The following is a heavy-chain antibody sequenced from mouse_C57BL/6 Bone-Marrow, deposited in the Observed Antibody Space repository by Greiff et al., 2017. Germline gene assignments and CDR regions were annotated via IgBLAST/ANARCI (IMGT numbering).Heavy chain of an antibody. D-gene: IGHD2-3*01. J-gene: IGHJ1*03. V-gene: IGHV1-26*01. CDR3: ARSYDGYFDV. CDR2: INPNNGGT. CDR1: GYTFTDYY. Sequence: EVQLQQSGPELVKPGASVKISCKASGYTFTDYYMNWVKQSHGKSLEWIGDINPNNGGTSYNQKFKGKATLTVDKSSSTAYMELRSLTSEDSAVYYCARSYDGYFDVWGTGTTVTVSS.